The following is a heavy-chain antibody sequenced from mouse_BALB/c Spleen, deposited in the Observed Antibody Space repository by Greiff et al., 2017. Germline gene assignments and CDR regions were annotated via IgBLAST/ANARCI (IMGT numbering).Heavy chain of an antibody. CDR3: ARQNWAYAMDF. Sequence: EVNVVESGGGLVKPGGSLKLSCAASGFTFSSYAMSWVRQTPEKRLEWVASISSGGSYTYYPDSVKGRFTISRDNAKNTLYLQMSSLRSEDTAMYYCARQNWAYAMDFWGQGTSVTVSS. V-gene: IGHV5-9-3*01. J-gene: IGHJ4*01. CDR2: ISSGGSYT. CDR1: GFTFSSYA. D-gene: IGHD4-1*01.